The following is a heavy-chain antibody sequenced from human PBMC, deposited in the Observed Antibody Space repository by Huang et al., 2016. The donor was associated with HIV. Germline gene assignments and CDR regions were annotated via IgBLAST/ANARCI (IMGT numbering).Heavy chain of an antibody. CDR3: ARDPRIQSWLNFFDY. D-gene: IGHD3-22*01. CDR1: GFSISSYW. V-gene: IGHV3-74*01. CDR2: INSDGSST. Sequence: EVQLVESGGGLVQPGGSLRLSCAASGFSISSYWMHWVRQDPGKGLVVVSGINSDGSSTSYADSVKGRFTSSRDNAKNTLYLQMNSLRAEDTAVYYCARDPRIQSWLNFFDYWGQGTLVSVSS. J-gene: IGHJ4*02.